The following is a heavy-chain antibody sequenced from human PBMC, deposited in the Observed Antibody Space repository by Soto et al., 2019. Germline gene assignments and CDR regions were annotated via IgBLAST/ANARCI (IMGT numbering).Heavy chain of an antibody. J-gene: IGHJ4*02. CDR2: IYYSGST. Sequence: SETLSLTCTVSGGSISRYYWSWIRQPPGKGLEWIGYIYYSGSTNYNPSLKSRVTISVDTSKNQFSLKLSSVTAADTAVYYCARLVGRNRYCSGGSCATGFDYWGQGTLVTVSS. V-gene: IGHV4-59*08. D-gene: IGHD2-15*01. CDR1: GGSISRYY. CDR3: ARLVGRNRYCSGGSCATGFDY.